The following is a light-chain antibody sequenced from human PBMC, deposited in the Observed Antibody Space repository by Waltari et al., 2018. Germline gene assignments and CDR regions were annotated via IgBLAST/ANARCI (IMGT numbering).Light chain of an antibody. J-gene: IGLJ2*01. CDR2: SFS. V-gene: IGLV2-14*01. Sequence: YQQRPVKAPSLMFYSFSKRTSVVSICFSCFKSGNTASLTISGLQAEDESDYYCSSYTSSSTPLVFGGGTMLTVL. CDR3: SSYTSSSTPLV.